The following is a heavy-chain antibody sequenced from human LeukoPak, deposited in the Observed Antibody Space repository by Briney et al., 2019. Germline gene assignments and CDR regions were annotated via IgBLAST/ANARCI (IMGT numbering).Heavy chain of an antibody. D-gene: IGHD5-18*01. J-gene: IGHJ4*02. CDR3: AKGGIQLWWDEWYFDY. Sequence: GRSLRLSCAASGFTFSSYGMHWVRQAPGKGLEWVAVISYDGSNKYYADSVKGRFTISRDNSENTLYLQMNSLRAEDTAVYYCAKGGIQLWWDEWYFDYWGQGTLVTVSS. CDR2: ISYDGSNK. V-gene: IGHV3-30*18. CDR1: GFTFSSYG.